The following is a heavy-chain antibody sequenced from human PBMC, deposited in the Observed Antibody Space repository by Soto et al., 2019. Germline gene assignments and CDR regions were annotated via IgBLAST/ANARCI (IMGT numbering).Heavy chain of an antibody. V-gene: IGHV3-23*01. D-gene: IGHD2-2*01. CDR3: VRKYPGTRPFDY. J-gene: IGHJ4*01. CDR1: GFTFSSYA. Sequence: GGSLRLSCAGSGFTFSSYAMNWVRQAPGKGLAWVSAIVTDGNTYYANSVKGRFTISRDNSRTTLYLQMNSLRVEDTALYYCVRKYPGTRPFDYWGQGTLVTVSS. CDR2: IVTDGNT.